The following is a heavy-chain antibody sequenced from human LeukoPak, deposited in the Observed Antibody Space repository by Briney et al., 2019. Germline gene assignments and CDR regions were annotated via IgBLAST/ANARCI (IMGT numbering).Heavy chain of an antibody. J-gene: IGHJ6*02. CDR2: ISASSSHI. CDR3: ARIQVTMVRGVIFYYGMDV. D-gene: IGHD3-10*01. V-gene: IGHV3-21*01. Sequence: GGSLRLSCAASGFTFSSYNMNWVRQAPGKGLEWVSSISASSSHIYYADSVRGRFTISRDNAKNSLYLQMDSLRAEDTAVYYCARIQVTMVRGVIFYYGMDVWGQGTTVTVSS. CDR1: GFTFSSYN.